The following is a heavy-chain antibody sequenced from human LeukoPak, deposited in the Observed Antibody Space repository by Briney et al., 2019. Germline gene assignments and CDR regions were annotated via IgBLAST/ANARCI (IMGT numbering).Heavy chain of an antibody. J-gene: IGHJ5*02. Sequence: GGSLRLSCAASGFTFSSYSMNWVRQAPGKGLEWVSSISSSSSYIYYADSVKGRFTISRDNAKNSLYLQMNSLRAEDTAEYYCASDSYSSGWYDWFDPWGQGTLVTVSS. D-gene: IGHD6-19*01. CDR1: GFTFSSYS. V-gene: IGHV3-21*01. CDR3: ASDSYSSGWYDWFDP. CDR2: ISSSSSYI.